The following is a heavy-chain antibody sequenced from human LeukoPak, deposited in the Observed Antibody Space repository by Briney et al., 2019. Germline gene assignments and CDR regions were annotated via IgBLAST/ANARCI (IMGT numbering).Heavy chain of an antibody. D-gene: IGHD3-16*01. J-gene: IGHJ3*02. CDR3: ARDLAFGGASLAAI. V-gene: IGHV4-61*08. Sequence: PSQTLSLTCTVSGGSISSGGYYWSWIRRPPGKGLEWIGYIFYSGNTNYNPSLKSRVTISIDTSKNQFSLKLKSVTAADTAVYYCARDLAFGGASLAAIWGQGTMVTVSS. CDR1: GGSISSGGYY. CDR2: IFYSGNT.